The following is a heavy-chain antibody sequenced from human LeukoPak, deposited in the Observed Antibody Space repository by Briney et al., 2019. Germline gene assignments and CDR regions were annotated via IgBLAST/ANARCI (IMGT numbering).Heavy chain of an antibody. CDR2: INPSGGST. CDR1: GYTFTSYY. V-gene: IGHV1-46*01. Sequence: ASVKVSCKASGYTFTSYYMHWVRQAPGQGLEWMGIINPSGGSTSYAQKFQGRVTMTRDTSTSTVYMELSSLRSEDTAVYYCARDTAAAGGWFDPWGQGTLSPSPQ. CDR3: ARDTAAAGGWFDP. J-gene: IGHJ5*02. D-gene: IGHD6-13*01.